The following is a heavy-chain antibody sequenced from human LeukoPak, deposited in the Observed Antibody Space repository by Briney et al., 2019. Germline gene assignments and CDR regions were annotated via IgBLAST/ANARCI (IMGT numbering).Heavy chain of an antibody. Sequence: GASVKVSCKASGYIFTSNDINWVRQATGQGPEWMGWMNPNSGNTGYAQKFQGRVTLTRNTSISTAYMELSSLRSEDTAVYYCATGDGSGSLYFDYWGQGTLVTVSP. D-gene: IGHD1-26*01. CDR1: GYIFTSND. CDR2: MNPNSGNT. V-gene: IGHV1-8*01. J-gene: IGHJ4*02. CDR3: ATGDGSGSLYFDY.